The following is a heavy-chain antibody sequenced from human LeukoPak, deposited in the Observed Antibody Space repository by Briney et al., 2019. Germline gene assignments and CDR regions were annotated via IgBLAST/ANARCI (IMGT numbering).Heavy chain of an antibody. V-gene: IGHV3-23*01. CDR3: AKDGVAGKIMYYFDY. CDR2: ISGSASST. Sequence: PSETLSLTCAVSGGSISSKNYYWAWIRQPPGKGLEWVSAISGSASSTYHADSVKGRFTISRDNSKNTLYLQMNSLRADDTAVYYCAKDGVAGKIMYYFDYWGQGTLVTVSS. D-gene: IGHD6-19*01. J-gene: IGHJ4*02. CDR1: GGSISSKNY.